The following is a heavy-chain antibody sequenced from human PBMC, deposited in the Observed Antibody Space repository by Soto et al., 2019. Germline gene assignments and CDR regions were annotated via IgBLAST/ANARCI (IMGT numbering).Heavy chain of an antibody. V-gene: IGHV4-59*02. D-gene: IGHD3-10*01. CDR2: VYDSGNT. J-gene: IGHJ6*02. Sequence: SETMSPTCTVSGGSVSNYYWSCIRPPARKVLEWIGDVYDSGNTNYNPSLKSRATISVDTSKNQLPLQLNSVTAADTAVYYCARPRFTMVRGVIKDNMDLWVQGTKVTVSS. CDR1: GGSVSNYY. CDR3: ARPRFTMVRGVIKDNMDL.